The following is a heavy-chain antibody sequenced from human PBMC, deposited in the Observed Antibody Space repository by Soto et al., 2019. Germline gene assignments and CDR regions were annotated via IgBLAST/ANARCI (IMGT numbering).Heavy chain of an antibody. D-gene: IGHD6-19*01. J-gene: IGHJ4*02. V-gene: IGHV1-69*02. CDR3: AKSYSSGWLDY. CDR2: IIPILGIA. CDR1: GGTFSSYT. Sequence: QVQLVQSGAEVKKPGSSVKVSCKASGGTFSSYTISWVRQAPGQGLEWMGRIIPILGIANYAQKFQGRVTITADKSTSTAYMELSSLRSEDTAVYYCAKSYSSGWLDYWGQGTLVTVSS.